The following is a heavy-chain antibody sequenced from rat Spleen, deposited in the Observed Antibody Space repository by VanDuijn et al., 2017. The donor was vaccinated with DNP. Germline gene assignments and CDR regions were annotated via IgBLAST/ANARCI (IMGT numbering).Heavy chain of an antibody. CDR1: GFIFSNYW. CDR2: ISSTGDNT. V-gene: IGHV5-31*01. Sequence: EVQLVESGGGPVQPGRSLKLSCVASGFIFSNYWMTWIRQAPGKGLEWVASISSTGDNTYYSDSVKGRFMISKDDVKNTGYLQMNNLRSEDTAMYYCVSGGPGINQGNWFAYWGQGTLVTVSS. J-gene: IGHJ3*01. CDR3: VSGGPGINQGNWFAY. D-gene: IGHD1-4*01.